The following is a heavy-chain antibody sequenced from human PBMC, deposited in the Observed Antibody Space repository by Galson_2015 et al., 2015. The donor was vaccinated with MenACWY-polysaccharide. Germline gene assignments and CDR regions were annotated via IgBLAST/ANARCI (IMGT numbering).Heavy chain of an antibody. Sequence: SLRLSCAASGFTVSSNYMSWVRQAPGKGLEWVSVIYSGGSTYYADSVKGRFTISRDNSKNTLYLQMNSLRAEDTAVYYCARDINRDLWDAFDIWGQGTMVTVSS. J-gene: IGHJ3*02. V-gene: IGHV3-66*01. D-gene: IGHD3-10*01. CDR2: IYSGGST. CDR3: ARDINRDLWDAFDI. CDR1: GFTVSSNY.